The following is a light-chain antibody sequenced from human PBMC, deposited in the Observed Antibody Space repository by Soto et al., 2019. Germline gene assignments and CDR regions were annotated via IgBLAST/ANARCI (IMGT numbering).Light chain of an antibody. J-gene: IGLJ2*01. CDR2: EVT. CDR1: SSVVGGFKY. V-gene: IGLV2-14*01. Sequence: QSALTQPASVSGSPGQSITISCTGTSSVVGGFKYVSWYQQHPGKAPKLMIYEVTNRPSGVSNRFSGSKSGNTASLTISGLQAEDEAHYYCSSYTSSNTVIFGGGTQLTVL. CDR3: SSYTSSNTVI.